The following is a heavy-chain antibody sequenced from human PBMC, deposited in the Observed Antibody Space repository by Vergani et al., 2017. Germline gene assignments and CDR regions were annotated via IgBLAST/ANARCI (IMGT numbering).Heavy chain of an antibody. CDR1: GGSFSGYY. V-gene: IGHV4-34*01. J-gene: IGHJ4*02. Sequence: QVQLQQWGAGLLKPSETLSLTCAVYGGSFSGYYWSWIRQPPGKGLEWIGEINHSGSTNYNPSLKSRVTISVDTSKNQFSLKLSSVTAADTAVYYCARQIYYGSGSYYPGIYFDYWGQGTLVTVSS. CDR3: ARQIYYGSGSYYPGIYFDY. CDR2: INHSGST. D-gene: IGHD3-10*01.